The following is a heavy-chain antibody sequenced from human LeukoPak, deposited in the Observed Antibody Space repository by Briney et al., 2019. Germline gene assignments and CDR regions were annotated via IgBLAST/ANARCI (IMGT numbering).Heavy chain of an antibody. J-gene: IGHJ4*02. CDR2: ISYDGSNK. CDR1: GFTFSSYG. V-gene: IGHV3-30*03. Sequence: GGSLRLSCAASGFTFSSYGMHWVRQAPGKGLEWVAVISYDGSNKYYADSVKGRFTISRDNSKNTLYLQMNSLRAEDAAVYYCAREFEGSDYWGQGTLVTVSS. CDR3: AREFEGSDY. D-gene: IGHD3-16*01.